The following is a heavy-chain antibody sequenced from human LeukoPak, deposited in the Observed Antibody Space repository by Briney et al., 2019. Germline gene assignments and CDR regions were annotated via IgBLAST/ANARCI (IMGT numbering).Heavy chain of an antibody. V-gene: IGHV4-61*01. J-gene: IGHJ5*02. D-gene: IGHD3-10*01. Sequence: PSETLSLTCTVSGGSISSSSYYWSWIRQPPGKGLECIGDIHYTGSTNYNPSLKSRVTISVDTSKNQFSLKLSSVTAADTAIYYCARGGYYGSGNDFRFDPWGQGTLVTVSS. CDR3: ARGGYYGSGNDFRFDP. CDR2: IHYTGST. CDR1: GGSISSSSYY.